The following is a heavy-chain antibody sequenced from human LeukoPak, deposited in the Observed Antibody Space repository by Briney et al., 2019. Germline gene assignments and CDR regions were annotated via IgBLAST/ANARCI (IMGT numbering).Heavy chain of an antibody. D-gene: IGHD3-22*01. CDR1: GGSFSGYY. V-gene: IGHV4-34*01. CDR2: IYHSGST. J-gene: IGHJ4*02. CDR3: ARLQPYYYDSSGYPLTFFDY. Sequence: SETLSLTCAVYGGSFSGYYWSWIRQPPGKGLEWIGEIYHSGSTNYNPSLKSRVTISVDKSKNQFSLKLSSVTAADTAVYYCARLQPYYYDSSGYPLTFFDYWGQGTLVTVSS.